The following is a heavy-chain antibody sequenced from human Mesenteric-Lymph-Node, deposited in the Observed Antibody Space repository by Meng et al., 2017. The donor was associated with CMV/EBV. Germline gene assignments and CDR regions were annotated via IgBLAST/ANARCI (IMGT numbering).Heavy chain of an antibody. V-gene: IGHV3-30*03. D-gene: IGHD6-6*01. CDR2: FSHDGRTK. J-gene: IGHJ4*02. CDR1: GFTFDDYG. CDR3: AREMTSSSPDY. Sequence: GESLKISCAASGFTFDDYGMSWVRQAPGKGLEWVALFSHDGRTKVYAEFVRGRSTISRDNSKNTLYLQLNSLTTEDTAVYYCAREMTSSSPDYWGQGTLVTVSS.